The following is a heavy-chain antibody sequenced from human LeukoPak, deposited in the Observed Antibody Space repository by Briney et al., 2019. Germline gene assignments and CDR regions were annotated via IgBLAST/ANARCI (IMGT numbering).Heavy chain of an antibody. CDR1: GFTFTNAW. D-gene: IGHD3-10*01. CDR3: TTDLGLTMIRGVIVS. Sequence: AGGSLRLSCAASGFTFTNAWMTWVRQAPGKGLAWVGRIKSKGDGETTDYAAPVKGRFTMSRDDSKATVYLQMNYLEAEDTAVYYCTTDLGLTMIRGVIVSWGQGALVTVSS. J-gene: IGHJ5*01. CDR2: IKSKGDGETT. V-gene: IGHV3-15*01.